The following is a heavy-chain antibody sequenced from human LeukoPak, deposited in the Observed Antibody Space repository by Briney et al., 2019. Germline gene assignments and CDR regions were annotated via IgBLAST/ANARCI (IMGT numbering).Heavy chain of an antibody. V-gene: IGHV3-21*01. Sequence: PGGSLRLSCAPSGFPFSSYWMLRVRQAPGRGLEWVSAISGRSSHIYYGESVKGRFTISRDNAKNSLYLQVDGLGVEDTAVYYCGRAFPPLRTSSAGDLWGQGTLVIVSS. J-gene: IGHJ1*01. CDR2: ISGRSSHI. CDR1: GFPFSSYW. CDR3: GRAFPPLRTSSAGDL. D-gene: IGHD3-16*01.